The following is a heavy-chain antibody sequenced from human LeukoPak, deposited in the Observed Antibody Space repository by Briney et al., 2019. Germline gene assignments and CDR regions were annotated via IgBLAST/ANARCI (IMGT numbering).Heavy chain of an antibody. D-gene: IGHD3-10*01. CDR1: GFTFSDYY. CDR2: ISSSSSYT. V-gene: IGHV3-11*06. Sequence: GGSLRLSCAASGFTFSDYYMSWIRQAPGKGLEWVSYISSSSSYTNYADSVKGRFTISRDNAKNSLYLQMNSLRAEDTGVYYCGRFDGSGSREVFDPWGQGTLVTVSS. CDR3: GRFDGSGSREVFDP. J-gene: IGHJ5*02.